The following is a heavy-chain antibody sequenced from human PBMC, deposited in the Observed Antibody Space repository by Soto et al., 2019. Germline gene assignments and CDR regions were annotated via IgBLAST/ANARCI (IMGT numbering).Heavy chain of an antibody. CDR1: GGSFSGYY. CDR3: ARGIMASSSSSPNFDY. Sequence: SETLSLTCAVYGGSFSGYYWSWIRQPPGKGLEWIGEINHSGSTNYNPSLKSRVTISVDTSKNQFSLKLSSVTAADTAVYYCARGIMASSSSSPNFDYWGQGTLVTVSS. J-gene: IGHJ4*02. D-gene: IGHD6-6*01. CDR2: INHSGST. V-gene: IGHV4-34*01.